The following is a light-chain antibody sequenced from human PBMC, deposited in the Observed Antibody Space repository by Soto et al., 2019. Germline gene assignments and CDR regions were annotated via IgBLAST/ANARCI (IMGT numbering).Light chain of an antibody. Sequence: EIVLTQSPGTLSVSPGERATLSCRASQSVSSSYLAWYQQKPGQAPRLLIYGASTRATGVPDRFSGSGSGTDFTLTISRLEPEDFAVYHCQQYGSLSWTFGQGTKVDIK. CDR3: QQYGSLSWT. CDR1: QSVSSSY. V-gene: IGKV3-20*01. J-gene: IGKJ1*01. CDR2: GAS.